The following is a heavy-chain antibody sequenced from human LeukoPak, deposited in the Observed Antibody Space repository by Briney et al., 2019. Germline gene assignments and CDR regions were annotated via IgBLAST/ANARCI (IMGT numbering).Heavy chain of an antibody. CDR3: VTGSAAISPALGY. CDR2: INSDGSYT. V-gene: IGHV3-74*01. J-gene: IGHJ4*02. D-gene: IGHD2-2*02. CDR1: GFTFSSYW. Sequence: GGSLRLSCAASGFTFSSYWMHWVRQGPGEGLVWVSRINSDGSYTSYAESVKGRFTISRDNAKNTLYLQMNSLRAEDTAVYYCVTGSAAISPALGYWGQGTLVTVSS.